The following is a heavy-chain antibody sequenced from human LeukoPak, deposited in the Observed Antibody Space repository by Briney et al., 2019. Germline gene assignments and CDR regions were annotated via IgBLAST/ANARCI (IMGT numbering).Heavy chain of an antibody. V-gene: IGHV3-23*01. J-gene: IGHJ4*02. D-gene: IGHD1-1*01. CDR2: INAAGDDT. Sequence: GSLRLSCTASGLTVSSYAMGWVRQSPGKGLEWVSTINAAGDDTFYADSVRGRFTISRDNSKSTLFLQMNSLRAEDTAVYYCAKEVTGTGKAFHYWGQGTLVTVSS. CDR1: GLTVSSYA. CDR3: AKEVTGTGKAFHY.